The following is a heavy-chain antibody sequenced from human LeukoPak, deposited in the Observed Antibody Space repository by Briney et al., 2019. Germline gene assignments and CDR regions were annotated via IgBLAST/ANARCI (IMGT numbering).Heavy chain of an antibody. CDR1: GGTFSSYA. V-gene: IGHV1-69*01. CDR3: ARDGGGGYSYGYLDY. J-gene: IGHJ4*02. Sequence: GSSVKVSCKASGGTFSSYAISWVRQAPGQGLEWMGGIIPIFGTANCAQKFQGRVTITADESTSTAYMELSSLRSEDTAVYYCARDGGGGYSYGYLDYWGQGTLVTVSS. CDR2: IIPIFGTA. D-gene: IGHD5-18*01.